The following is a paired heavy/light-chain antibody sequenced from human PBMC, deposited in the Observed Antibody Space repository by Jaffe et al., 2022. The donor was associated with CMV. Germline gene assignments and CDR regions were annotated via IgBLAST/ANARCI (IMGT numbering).Light chain of an antibody. CDR2: YAS. V-gene: IGKV6-21*02. Sequence: EVVLTQSPDFQSVTPKETVTITCRASQSVASDLHWSQQKPDQSPKALIKYASQSISGVPSRFSGSGSGTEFTLTINSLEAEDAATYYCHQSHLFPYTFGQGTKLEIK. J-gene: IGKJ2*01. CDR1: QSVASD. CDR3: HQSHLFPYT.
Heavy chain of an antibody. D-gene: IGHD2-2*01. Sequence: QVHLQQWGAGLLKPSETLSLTCAVFGGSFSGHYWSWIRQPPGEGLEWIGDINHSGTTNYSPSLRSRVTISVDTSKKQFSLKLSSVTAADTAIYYCARRPDSWDYWGQGILVTVSS. CDR1: GGSFSGHY. CDR3: ARRPDSWDY. V-gene: IGHV4-34*02. J-gene: IGHJ4*02. CDR2: INHSGTT.